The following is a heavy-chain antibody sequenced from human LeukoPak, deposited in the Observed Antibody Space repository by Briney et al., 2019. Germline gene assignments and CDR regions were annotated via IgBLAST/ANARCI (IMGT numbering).Heavy chain of an antibody. CDR2: IWYDGSNE. CDR3: ASNDILTGYRLPEY. D-gene: IGHD3-9*01. V-gene: IGHV3-33*01. J-gene: IGHJ4*02. Sequence: GGSLRLSCAASGFSFSNYGMHWVRQAPGKGLEWVAVIWYDGSNEYYADSVKGRLTISRDNSKNTVYLQMNSLRAEDTAVYYCASNDILTGYRLPEYWGQGTLVTVSS. CDR1: GFSFSNYG.